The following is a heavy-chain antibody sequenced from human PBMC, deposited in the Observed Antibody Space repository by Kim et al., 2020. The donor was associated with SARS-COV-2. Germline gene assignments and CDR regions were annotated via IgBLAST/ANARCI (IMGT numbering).Heavy chain of an antibody. J-gene: IGHJ6*02. V-gene: IGHV4-59*01. CDR2: IYYSGST. CDR1: GGSISSYY. CDR3: ARDEGYSYGFRGYGMDV. D-gene: IGHD5-18*01. Sequence: SETLSLTCTVSGGSISSYYWSWIRQPPGKGLEWIGYIYYSGSTNYNPSLKSRVTISVDTSKNQFSLKLSSVTAADTAVYYCARDEGYSYGFRGYGMDVWGQGTTVTVSS.